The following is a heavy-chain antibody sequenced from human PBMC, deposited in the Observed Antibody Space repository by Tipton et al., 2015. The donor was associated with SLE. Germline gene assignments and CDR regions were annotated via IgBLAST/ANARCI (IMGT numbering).Heavy chain of an antibody. Sequence: SLRLSCAASGSTFSNYGMHWVRQAPGKGLEWVSVIYSGGSTYYADSVKGRFTISRDNSKNTLYLQMNSLRAEDTAVYYCARDPYSSSRTWYYGMDVWGQGTTVTVSS. D-gene: IGHD6-13*01. CDR2: IYSGGST. CDR1: GSTFSNYG. V-gene: IGHV3-53*05. J-gene: IGHJ6*02. CDR3: ARDPYSSSRTWYYGMDV.